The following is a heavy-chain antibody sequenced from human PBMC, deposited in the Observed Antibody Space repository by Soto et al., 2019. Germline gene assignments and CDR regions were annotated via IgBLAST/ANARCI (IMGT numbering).Heavy chain of an antibody. D-gene: IGHD1-20*01. CDR2: IQEDGSDK. CDR3: ARFYNWNFDY. Sequence: EVQLVESGGGLVQPGGSQRLSCAASGFTFSAHWMTWVRQAPGKGLEWVANIQEDGSDKYYVDSVKGRFTISRDNAENSLYLQMNSLRAEDTAVYDCARFYNWNFDYWGQGTLVTVSS. J-gene: IGHJ4*02. CDR1: GFTFSAHW. V-gene: IGHV3-7*01.